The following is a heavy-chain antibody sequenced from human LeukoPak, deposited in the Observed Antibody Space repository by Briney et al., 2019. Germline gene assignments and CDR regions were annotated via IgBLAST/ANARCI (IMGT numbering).Heavy chain of an antibody. Sequence: ASVKVSCKASGYTFTSYDINWVRQATGQGLEWMGWMNPNSGNTGYAQKFQGRVTMTRNTSISTAYMELSSLRSEDTAVYYCARVDIAAAGNVFDYWGQGTLVTVSS. CDR3: ARVDIAAAGNVFDY. V-gene: IGHV1-8*01. CDR1: GYTFTSYD. J-gene: IGHJ4*02. CDR2: MNPNSGNT. D-gene: IGHD6-13*01.